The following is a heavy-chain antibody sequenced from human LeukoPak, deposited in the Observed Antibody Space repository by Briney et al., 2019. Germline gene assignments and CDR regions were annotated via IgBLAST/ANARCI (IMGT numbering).Heavy chain of an antibody. D-gene: IGHD3-3*01. Sequence: SETLSLTCTVSGGSISSYYWSWIRQPPGKGLEWIGYIYYSGTTNYNPSLKSRVTISVDTSKNQFSLKLSSVTAADTAVYYCARWGAADFWSGYYSWFDPWGQGTLVTVSS. CDR3: ARWGAADFWSGYYSWFDP. CDR1: GGSISSYY. V-gene: IGHV4-59*08. J-gene: IGHJ5*02. CDR2: IYYSGTT.